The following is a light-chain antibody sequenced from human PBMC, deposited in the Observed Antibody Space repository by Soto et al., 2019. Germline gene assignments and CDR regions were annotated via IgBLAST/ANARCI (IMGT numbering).Light chain of an antibody. J-gene: IGKJ1*01. CDR2: KAS. CDR1: QSIDSW. V-gene: IGKV1-5*03. CDR3: QRHKSYPWT. Sequence: DIQMTQSPSTMSASVGDRVTITCRASQSIDSWLAWYQQKPGKAPKFLMYKASNLESGVPLRFSGRGSETEFTLTISSLQPDDFAIYYCQRHKSYPWTFAQGTKVELK.